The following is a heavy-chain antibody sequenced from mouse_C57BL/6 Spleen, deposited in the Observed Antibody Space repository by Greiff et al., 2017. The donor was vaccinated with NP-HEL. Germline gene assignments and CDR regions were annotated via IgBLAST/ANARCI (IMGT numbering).Heavy chain of an antibody. CDR1: GYTFTNYW. Sequence: VKLKESGAELVRPGTSVKMSCKASGYTFTNYWIGWAKQRPGHGLEWIGDIYPGGGYTNYNEKFKGKATLTADKSSSTAYMQFSSLTSEDSAIYYCARMSNYYAMDYWGQGTSVTVSS. J-gene: IGHJ4*01. D-gene: IGHD5-1*01. V-gene: IGHV1-63*01. CDR2: IYPGGGYT. CDR3: ARMSNYYAMDY.